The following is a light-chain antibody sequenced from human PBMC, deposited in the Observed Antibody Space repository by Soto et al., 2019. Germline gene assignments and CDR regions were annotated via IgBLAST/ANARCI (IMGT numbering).Light chain of an antibody. J-gene: IGLJ1*01. CDR1: NNDVGRYSY. V-gene: IGLV2-14*01. Sequence: QSALTQPASVSGTPGHSITITCTGSNNDVGRYSYVSWCQQYPGKTPKLIIYEVRLRPAGISDRFSCSKSGITASLTISGLQPADEADYYCASYTTDTTPLFGSVTKVPVL. CDR2: EVR. CDR3: ASYTTDTTPL.